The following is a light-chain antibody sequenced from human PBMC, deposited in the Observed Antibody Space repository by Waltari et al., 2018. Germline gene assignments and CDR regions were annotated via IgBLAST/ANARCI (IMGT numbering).Light chain of an antibody. V-gene: IGLV2-11*01. CDR2: DVS. CDR3: CAYAGSYFMV. Sequence: QSALTQPRPVSGSPGQSVTISCTGTSSDVGGHDYVSWYQQYPGKGPKLMLYDVSKRHSGVPYRFSASKSGNTASLTISGLQPEDEADYYCCAYAGSYFMVFGGGTRLTVL. CDR1: SSDVGGHDY. J-gene: IGLJ3*02.